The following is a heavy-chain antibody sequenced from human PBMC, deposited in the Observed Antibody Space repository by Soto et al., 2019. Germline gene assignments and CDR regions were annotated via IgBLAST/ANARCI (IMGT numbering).Heavy chain of an antibody. J-gene: IGHJ4*02. CDR2: ISHDGSNK. V-gene: IGHV3-30-3*01. D-gene: IGHD3-16*01. CDR1: GFTLNTFA. CDR3: ASLADY. Sequence: PGGSLRLSCAVYGFTLNTFAMEWVRQAPGKGLDWVAGISHDGSNKDYADSVKVRFTISRDISSNTLYLQMTSLRAEDTAVYYCASLADYWGQGTLVTVSS.